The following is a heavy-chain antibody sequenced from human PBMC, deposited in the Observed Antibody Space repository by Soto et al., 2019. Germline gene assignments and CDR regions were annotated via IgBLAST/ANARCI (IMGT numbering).Heavy chain of an antibody. CDR3: ARSTTVTTSYYYYYYYLDV. V-gene: IGHV3-48*01. Sequence: EVQLVESGGGLVQPEKSLRLSCAASGFTFSTYSMNWVRQAPGKGLEWVSYISSSGINIYYADSVQGRITSSRDDAKNSLYMQMNSLRAEDTAVYYCARSTTVTTSYYYYYYYLDVWGKGTTVTVSS. CDR1: GFTFSTYS. J-gene: IGHJ6*03. CDR2: ISSSGINI. D-gene: IGHD4-17*01.